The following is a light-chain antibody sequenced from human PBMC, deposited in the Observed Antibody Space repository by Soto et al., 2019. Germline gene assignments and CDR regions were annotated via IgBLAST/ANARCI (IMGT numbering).Light chain of an antibody. CDR2: INSDGSH. J-gene: IGLJ3*02. CDR1: SGHSNYA. V-gene: IGLV4-69*01. CDR3: AAWDDSLNGWV. Sequence: QPVLTQSPSASASLGASVRLTCTLSSGHSNYAIAWHRQQPEKGPQYLMRINSDGSHSKGDGIPDRFSGSRSGTSASLAISGLQSEDEADYYCAAWDDSLNGWVFGGGTKLTVL.